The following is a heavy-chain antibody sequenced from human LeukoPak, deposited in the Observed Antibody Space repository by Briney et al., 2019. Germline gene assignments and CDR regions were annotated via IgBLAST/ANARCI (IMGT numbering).Heavy chain of an antibody. CDR2: IRYDGTNK. CDR3: AKELLYYGSGTNPFES. D-gene: IGHD3-10*01. CDR1: GFTFSSYG. J-gene: IGHJ4*02. V-gene: IGHV3-30*02. Sequence: PGGSLRLSCAASGFTFSSYGMHWVRQAPGKGLEWVAFIRYDGTNKYYADSLKGRFTISRDDSKNTLYLQMNSLRTEDTAVYYCAKELLYYGSGTNPFESWGQGTLVTVSS.